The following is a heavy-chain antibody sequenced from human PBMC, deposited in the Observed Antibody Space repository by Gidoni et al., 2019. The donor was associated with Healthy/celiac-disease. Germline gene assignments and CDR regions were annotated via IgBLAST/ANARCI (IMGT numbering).Heavy chain of an antibody. Sequence: QVQLVQSGAEVKKPGSSVKVSCKASGGTFSSYTISWVRQAPGQGLEWMGRIIPILGIANYAQKFQGRVTITADKSTSTAYMELSSLRSEDTAVYYCAGGGHSSGPRRDWFDPWGQGTLVTVSS. D-gene: IGHD3-22*01. CDR2: IIPILGIA. CDR3: AGGGHSSGPRRDWFDP. V-gene: IGHV1-69*02. CDR1: GGTFSSYT. J-gene: IGHJ5*02.